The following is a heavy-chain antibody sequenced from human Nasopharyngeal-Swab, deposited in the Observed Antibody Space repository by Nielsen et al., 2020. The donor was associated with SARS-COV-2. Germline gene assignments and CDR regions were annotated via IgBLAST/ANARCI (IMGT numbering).Heavy chain of an antibody. J-gene: IGHJ4*02. CDR2: INHSGGT. D-gene: IGHD6-13*01. CDR3: ARGFPGAAAGTDY. Sequence: WIRQPPGKGLEWIGEINHSGGTNYNPSLKSRVTISVDTSKNQFSLKLSSVTAADTAVYYCARGFPGAAAGTDYWGQGTLVTVSS. V-gene: IGHV4-34*01.